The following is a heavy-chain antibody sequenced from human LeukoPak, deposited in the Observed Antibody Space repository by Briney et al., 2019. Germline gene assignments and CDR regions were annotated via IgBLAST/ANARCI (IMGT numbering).Heavy chain of an antibody. V-gene: IGHV3-7*02. J-gene: IGHJ4*02. CDR1: GFTFSNHW. Sequence: GGSLRLSCAVSGFTFSNHWMGWVRQAPGKGLEWVANIKEDGSEKYYVDSVKGRFTISRDNAKNSLHLQMNSLRDEDTAVYYCARGEDYWGQGTLVTVSS. CDR3: ARGEDY. D-gene: IGHD3-10*01. CDR2: IKEDGSEK.